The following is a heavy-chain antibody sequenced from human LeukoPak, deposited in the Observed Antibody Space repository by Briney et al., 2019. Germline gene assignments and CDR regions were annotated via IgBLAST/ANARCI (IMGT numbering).Heavy chain of an antibody. Sequence: ASVKVSCKTSGYTFTSYDINWVRQATGQGLEWMGGMDSSSGKTAYAQKFLGRVTITRNTSISTAYMELSSLTSEDTAVYYCARLYYYASSGYDALDIWGQGTMVTVSS. CDR1: GYTFTSYD. D-gene: IGHD3-22*01. J-gene: IGHJ3*02. V-gene: IGHV1-8*01. CDR3: ARLYYYASSGYDALDI. CDR2: MDSSSGKT.